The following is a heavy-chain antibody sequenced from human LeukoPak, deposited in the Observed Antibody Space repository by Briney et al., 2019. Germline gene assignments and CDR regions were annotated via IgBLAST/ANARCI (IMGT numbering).Heavy chain of an antibody. CDR1: GGSISSGSYY. Sequence: PSQTLSLTCTVSGGSISSGSYYWSWIRQPAGKGLEWIGRIYTSGSTNYNPSLKSRFTISVDTSKNQFSLKLSSVTAADTAVYYCAGVGGYYRVDYWGQGTLVTVSS. J-gene: IGHJ4*02. V-gene: IGHV4-61*02. CDR3: AGVGGYYRVDY. CDR2: IYTSGST. D-gene: IGHD3-22*01.